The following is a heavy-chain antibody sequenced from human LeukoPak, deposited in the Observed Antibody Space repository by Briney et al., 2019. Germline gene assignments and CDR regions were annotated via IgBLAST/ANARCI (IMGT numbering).Heavy chain of an antibody. CDR3: AKDFADSSSPG. D-gene: IGHD3-22*01. CDR2: ISGSGGST. V-gene: IGHV3-23*01. J-gene: IGHJ4*02. Sequence: GGSLRLSCAASGFTVSRNYMSWVRQAPGKGLEWVSAISGSGGSTYYADSVKGRFTISRDNSKNTLYLQMNSLRAEDTAVYYCAKDFADSSSPGWGQGTLVTVSS. CDR1: GFTVSRNY.